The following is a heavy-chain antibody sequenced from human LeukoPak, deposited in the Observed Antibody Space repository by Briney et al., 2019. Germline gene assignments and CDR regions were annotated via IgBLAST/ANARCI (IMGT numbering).Heavy chain of an antibody. J-gene: IGHJ4*02. CDR2: ISTSTTTI. D-gene: IGHD1-26*01. Sequence: GGSLRLSCEASGFTFSSYSMNWVRQAPGKGLEWISYISTSTTTIYYANSVKGRFTISRDNAKKSLYLQMNGLRVEDTGVYYCASWGEGALDNWGQGTLVTVSS. V-gene: IGHV3-48*01. CDR1: GFTFSSYS. CDR3: ASWGEGALDN.